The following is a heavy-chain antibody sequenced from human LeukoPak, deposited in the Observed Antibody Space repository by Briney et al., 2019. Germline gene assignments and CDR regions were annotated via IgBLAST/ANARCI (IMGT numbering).Heavy chain of an antibody. CDR1: GFTFSSYG. D-gene: IGHD3-22*01. V-gene: IGHV3-30*02. CDR3: ARALPYYYDSSWGFDY. J-gene: IGHJ4*02. Sequence: PGGSLRLSCAASGFTFSSYGMHWVRQAPGKGLEWVAFIRYDGSNKYYADSVKGRFTISRDNSKNTLYLQMNSLRAEDTAVYYCARALPYYYDSSWGFDYWGQGTLVTVSS. CDR2: IRYDGSNK.